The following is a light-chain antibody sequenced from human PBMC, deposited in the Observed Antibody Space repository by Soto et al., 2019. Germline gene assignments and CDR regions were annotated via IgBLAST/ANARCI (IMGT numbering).Light chain of an antibody. CDR2: AAS. J-gene: IGKJ1*01. Sequence: DIQMTQSPSSLSASVGDRVTVTCRASQSISNHLNWYQQKPGKAPKLLIYAASNLHSGVPSRFSGSGSGTECTLTISSLQLEDFATYYCQESYSRPPWMFGQGTKVEIK. CDR3: QESYSRPPWM. CDR1: QSISNH. V-gene: IGKV1-39*01.